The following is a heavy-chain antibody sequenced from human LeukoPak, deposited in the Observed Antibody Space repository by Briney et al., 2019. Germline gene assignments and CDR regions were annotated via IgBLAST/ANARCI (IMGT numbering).Heavy chain of an antibody. D-gene: IGHD2-2*01. J-gene: IGHJ4*02. CDR2: VKQDGSEK. V-gene: IGHV3-7*01. Sequence: GGSLRLSCAASGFSFSSYWMSWVRQAPGKGLECVANVKQDGSEKYYVDSVKGRFTISRDNAKKSLYLQMNSLRAEDTAVYYCARDHGPATVFDYWGQGTLVTVSS. CDR3: ARDHGPATVFDY. CDR1: GFSFSSYW.